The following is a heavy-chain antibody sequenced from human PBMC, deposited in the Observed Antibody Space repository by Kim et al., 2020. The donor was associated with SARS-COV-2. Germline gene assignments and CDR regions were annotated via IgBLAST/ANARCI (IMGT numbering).Heavy chain of an antibody. CDR3: ARDQQQPSGTPTGALRYFPFDP. CDR1: GFTFSSYG. Sequence: GGSLRLSCAASGFTFSSYGMHWVRQAPGKGLEWVAVIWYDGSNKYYADSVKGRFTISRDNSKNTLYLQMNSLRAEDTAVYYCARDQQQPSGTPTGALRYFPFDPWGQGTLVTVSS. V-gene: IGHV3-33*01. J-gene: IGHJ5*02. D-gene: IGHD3-9*01. CDR2: IWYDGSNK.